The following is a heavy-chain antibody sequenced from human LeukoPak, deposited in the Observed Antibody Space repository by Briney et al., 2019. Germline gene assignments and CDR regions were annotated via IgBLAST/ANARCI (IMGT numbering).Heavy chain of an antibody. Sequence: GESLKTSCKGSGYSFTDYWIGWVRQMPGKGLEWMGIIYPDDSDTRYSPSFGGQVAISADKSINTAYLQWNSLTTLDTAMYYCARLIAVVTAARFDYWGQGTLVTVSS. CDR2: IYPDDSDT. D-gene: IGHD2-21*02. V-gene: IGHV5-51*01. CDR3: ARLIAVVTAARFDY. CDR1: GYSFTDYW. J-gene: IGHJ4*02.